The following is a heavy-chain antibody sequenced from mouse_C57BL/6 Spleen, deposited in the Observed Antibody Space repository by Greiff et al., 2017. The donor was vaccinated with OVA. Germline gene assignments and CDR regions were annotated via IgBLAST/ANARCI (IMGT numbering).Heavy chain of an antibody. D-gene: IGHD1-2*01. Sequence: QVQLQQSGPGLVQPSQRLSITCTVSGFSLTSYGVHWVRQSPGKGLEWLGVIWSGGSTDYNAAFISRLNISKEDTKGHVFFKMNSQQADDTAIYYCTGPGRGLPYYGGIDYAKGYWGQRTSVTVSS. CDR1: GFSLTSYG. V-gene: IGHV2-2*01. CDR2: IWSGGST. CDR3: TGPGRGLPYYGGIDYAKGY. J-gene: IGHJ4*01.